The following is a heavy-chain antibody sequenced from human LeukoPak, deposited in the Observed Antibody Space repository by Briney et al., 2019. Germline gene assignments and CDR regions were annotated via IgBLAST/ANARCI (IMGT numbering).Heavy chain of an antibody. CDR3: AREGGSYDWVDAFDI. CDR2: IKQDGSEK. V-gene: IGHV3-7*01. Sequence: GGSLRLSCAASGFTFSSYWMSWVRQAPGKGLEWVANIKQDGSEKYYVDSVKGRFTISRDNAKNSPYLQMNRLRAEDTAVYYCAREGGSYDWVDAFDIWGQGTMVTVSS. D-gene: IGHD1-26*01. CDR1: GFTFSSYW. J-gene: IGHJ3*02.